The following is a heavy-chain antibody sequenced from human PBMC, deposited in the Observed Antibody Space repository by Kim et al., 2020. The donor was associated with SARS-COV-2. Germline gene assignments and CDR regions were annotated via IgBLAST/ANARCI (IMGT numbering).Heavy chain of an antibody. CDR1: PYTFTAFY. D-gene: IGHD1-26*01. V-gene: IGHV1-2*02. CDR3: AATAPGTVGAEH. Sequence: ASVKVSCKASPYTFTAFYLHWVRQAPGQGLEWMGWINPKSGDTQYAQKFQGRVTMTRDRSITTTYLELTRLSSDDTAVYYCAATAPGTVGAEHWGQGTLV. CDR2: INPKSGDT. J-gene: IGHJ1*01.